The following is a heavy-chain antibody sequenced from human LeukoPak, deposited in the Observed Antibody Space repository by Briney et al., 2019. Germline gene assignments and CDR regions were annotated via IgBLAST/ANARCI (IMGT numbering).Heavy chain of an antibody. J-gene: IGHJ4*02. V-gene: IGHV4-34*01. CDR3: ARRYSGWYGY. CDR1: GFTFSSYA. D-gene: IGHD6-19*01. Sequence: GSLRLSCAASGFTFSSYAMSWIRQPPGKGLEWIGEINHSGSTNYNPSLKSRVTISVDTSKNQFSLKLSSVTAADTAVYYCARRYSGWYGYWGQGTLVTVSS. CDR2: INHSGST.